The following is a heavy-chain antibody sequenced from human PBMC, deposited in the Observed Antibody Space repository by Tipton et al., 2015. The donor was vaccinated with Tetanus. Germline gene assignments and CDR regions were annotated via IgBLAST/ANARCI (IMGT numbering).Heavy chain of an antibody. CDR2: ISWDARVT. Sequence: SLRLSCAASGLTFDDHAMHWVRQAPGKGLEWVSLISWDARVTYYSDAVKGRFTISRDNRQGSLYLQMDSLRSEDTALYFCTRSHRADYFYGMDVWGQGTTVTVSS. CDR1: GLTFDDHA. D-gene: IGHD1-14*01. V-gene: IGHV3-43*01. CDR3: TRSHRADYFYGMDV. J-gene: IGHJ6*02.